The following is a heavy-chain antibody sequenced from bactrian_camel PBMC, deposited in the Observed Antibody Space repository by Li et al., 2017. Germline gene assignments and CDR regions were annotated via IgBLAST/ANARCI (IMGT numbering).Heavy chain of an antibody. D-gene: IGHD6*01. V-gene: IGHV3-2*01. CDR2: IYSDGSNS. Sequence: VQLVESGGGLVQPGGSLRLSCAASGLTSSLYYMNWVRQAPGKRLEWVSSIYSDGSNSYYADSVKGRLTISRDNAKNTVYLQMDSLKSEDTALYYCATRRAGGSWGTPFGYWGQGTQVTVS. J-gene: IGHJ6*01. CDR1: GLTSSLYY. CDR3: ATRRAGGSWGTPFGY.